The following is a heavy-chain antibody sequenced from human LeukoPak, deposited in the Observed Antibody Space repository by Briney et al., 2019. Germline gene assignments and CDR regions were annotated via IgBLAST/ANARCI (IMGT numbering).Heavy chain of an antibody. CDR1: GFTFSDYY. V-gene: IGHV3-11*06. CDR2: ISSSSSYT. Sequence: TGGSLRLSCAASGFTFSDYYMSWIRQAPGKGLEWVSYISSSSSYTNYADSVKGRFTISRDNSKNSLYLQMNSLRDEDTAVYYCARGGGSGSYSNYWGQGTLVTVSS. CDR3: ARGGGSGSYSNY. J-gene: IGHJ4*02. D-gene: IGHD3-10*01.